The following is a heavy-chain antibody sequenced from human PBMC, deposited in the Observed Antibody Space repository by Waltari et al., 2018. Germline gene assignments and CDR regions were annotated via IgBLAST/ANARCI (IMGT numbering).Heavy chain of an antibody. CDR1: GGSFSGSY. Sequence: QVQLQQWGAGVMKHSETLSLTCAVYGGSFSGSYWTWIRQPPGKGLEWIGEINDSGNTNYISSLKTRLSISIDTSKNQFSLKLTSVTAADTAMYYCARHGRIRAVALIEYWGPGTLVTVSS. CDR3: ARHGRIRAVALIEY. J-gene: IGHJ4*02. CDR2: INDSGNT. D-gene: IGHD3-22*01. V-gene: IGHV4-34*01.